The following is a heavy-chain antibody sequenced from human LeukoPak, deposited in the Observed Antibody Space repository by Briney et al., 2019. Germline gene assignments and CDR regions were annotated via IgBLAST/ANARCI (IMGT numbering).Heavy chain of an antibody. V-gene: IGHV3-11*01. J-gene: IGHJ6*02. CDR2: ISSSGSTI. CDR3: ARDRGEGSGYYPRYYYYGMDV. D-gene: IGHD3-3*01. Sequence: GESLRLSCAASGFTFSDYYMSWIRQAPGKGLEWVSYISSSGSTIYYADSVTGRLTISRDNAKNSLYLQMNSMRAEDTAVYYCARDRGEGSGYYPRYYYYGMDVWGQGTTVTVSS. CDR1: GFTFSDYY.